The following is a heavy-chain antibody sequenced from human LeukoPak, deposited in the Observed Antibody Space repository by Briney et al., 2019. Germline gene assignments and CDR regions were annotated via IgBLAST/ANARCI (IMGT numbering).Heavy chain of an antibody. V-gene: IGHV1-69*06. CDR1: GGTFSSYA. CDR3: ARVLGYCTNGVCAAFDY. CDR2: IIPIFGTA. J-gene: IGHJ4*02. Sequence: GASVKVSCKASGGTFSSYAISWVRQAPGQGLEWMGGIIPIFGTANYAQKFQGRVTITADKSTSTAYMELSSLRSEDTAVYYCARVLGYCTNGVCAAFDYLGQGTLVNVSS. D-gene: IGHD2-8*01.